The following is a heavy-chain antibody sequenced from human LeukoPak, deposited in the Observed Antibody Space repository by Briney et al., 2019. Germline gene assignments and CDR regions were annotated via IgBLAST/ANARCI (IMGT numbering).Heavy chain of an antibody. Sequence: GESLKISCKGSGYTFNSYWIAWVRQMPGKGLEWMGIIHPDDSDTTYSPSLQGSVTFSADKSISTAYLQWSSLEASDTAMYFCARTTRWGGGYYFDQWGQGTLVTVSS. CDR1: GYTFNSYW. V-gene: IGHV5-51*01. CDR3: ARTTRWGGGYYFDQ. J-gene: IGHJ4*02. CDR2: IHPDDSDT. D-gene: IGHD3-16*01.